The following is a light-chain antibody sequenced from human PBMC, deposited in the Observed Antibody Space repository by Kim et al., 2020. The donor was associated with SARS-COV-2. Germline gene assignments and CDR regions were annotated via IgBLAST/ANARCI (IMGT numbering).Light chain of an antibody. CDR1: RHVAESE. CDR2: GTA. V-gene: IGKV3-20*01. J-gene: IGKJ1*01. Sequence: SEGNTVTSSGETRRHVAESEGVWYQHEVGQAPRLLFDGTATRATGGQDRCTSGGFGTDFTLTINRLEHEDFATYYCQHCGTLVWTFGQGTKLEI. CDR3: QHCGTLVWT.